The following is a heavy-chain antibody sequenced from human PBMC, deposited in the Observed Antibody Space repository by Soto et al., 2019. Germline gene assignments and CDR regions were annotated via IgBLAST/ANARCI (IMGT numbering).Heavy chain of an antibody. J-gene: IGHJ4*02. CDR1: GFTVSNNY. CDR2: IYSGGYT. CDR3: ASHPGGGGY. D-gene: IGHD3-10*01. Sequence: EVQLVESGGGLIQPGGSLRLSCAVSGFTVSNNYMSWVRQAPGKGLEGVSVIYSGGYTAYGDSVKGRFTISRDNSKNPLFPKIKTPGAADRALYSGASHPGGGGYWGQGTLVTVSS. V-gene: IGHV3-53*01.